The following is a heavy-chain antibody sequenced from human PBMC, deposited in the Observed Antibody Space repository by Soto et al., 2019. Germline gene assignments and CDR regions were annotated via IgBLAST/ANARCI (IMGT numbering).Heavy chain of an antibody. CDR3: TTGLRTFSFGW. CDR2: IQRKIDGGTT. Sequence: EVQLVESGGGLVKPGESLRLSCAASGFTFTDARTTWVRQAPGKGLEWVGHIQRKIDGGTTDYAAPVKGRFTISRDDSENTLYLQMNSLKTEDTAVYYCTTGLRTFSFGWWGQGTLVTVSS. CDR1: GFTFTDAR. D-gene: IGHD6-19*01. V-gene: IGHV3-15*01. J-gene: IGHJ4*02.